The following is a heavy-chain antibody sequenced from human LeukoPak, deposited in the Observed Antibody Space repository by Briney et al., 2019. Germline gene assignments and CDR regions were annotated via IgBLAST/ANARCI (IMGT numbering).Heavy chain of an antibody. Sequence: SETLSLTCTVSGDSISSHYCSWIRQPPGKGLEWIGYMYDSGSTNYNPSLKSRVTMSIDTSKNQFSLKLSSVTAADTAVYYCARLEVYYYYMDVWGKGTTVTISS. J-gene: IGHJ6*03. V-gene: IGHV4-59*08. CDR3: ARLEVYYYYMDV. CDR1: GDSISSHY. CDR2: MYDSGST.